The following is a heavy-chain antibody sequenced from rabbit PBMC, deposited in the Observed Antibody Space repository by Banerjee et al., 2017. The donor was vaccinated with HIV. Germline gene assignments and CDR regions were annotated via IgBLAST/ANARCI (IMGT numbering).Heavy chain of an antibody. V-gene: IGHV1S40*01. Sequence: QSLEESGGGLVQTAGSLALTCNASGFTISSSYYMSWVRQAPGKGLEWIACIDAGGSGSTYYASWVNGRFTISRSTSLHTVTLQMTSLTAADTATYFCARGHAGSSWGLDLWGQGTLVTVS. CDR3: ARGHAGSSWGLDL. J-gene: IGHJ3*01. D-gene: IGHD4-2*01. CDR2: IDAGGSGST. CDR1: GFTISSSYY.